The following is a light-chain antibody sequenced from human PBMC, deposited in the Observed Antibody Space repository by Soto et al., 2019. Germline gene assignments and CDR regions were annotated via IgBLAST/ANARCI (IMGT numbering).Light chain of an antibody. CDR2: GAS. V-gene: IGKV3-15*01. CDR3: QQYNNWPYT. Sequence: EMVMTQSPDTLSVSPGERATLSCRASQSVSSNLAWYQQKPGQAPRLLIFGASTRATGIPARFSGSGSGTEFTLTISSLQSEDFAVYHCQQYNNWPYTFGQGTTLEIK. J-gene: IGKJ2*01. CDR1: QSVSSN.